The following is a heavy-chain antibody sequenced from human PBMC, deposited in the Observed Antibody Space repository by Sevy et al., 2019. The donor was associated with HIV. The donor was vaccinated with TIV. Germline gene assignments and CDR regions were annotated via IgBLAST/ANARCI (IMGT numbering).Heavy chain of an antibody. J-gene: IGHJ6*02. V-gene: IGHV3-30*04. CDR3: ARDLGSITIFGVVIIPDYYYGMDV. CDR1: GFTFSSYA. D-gene: IGHD3-3*01. Sequence: GGSLRLSCAASGFTFSSYAMHWVRQAPGKGLEWVAVISYDGSNKYYADSVKGRFTISRDNSKNTLYLQINSLRAEDTAVYYCARDLGSITIFGVVIIPDYYYGMDVWGQGTTVTVSS. CDR2: ISYDGSNK.